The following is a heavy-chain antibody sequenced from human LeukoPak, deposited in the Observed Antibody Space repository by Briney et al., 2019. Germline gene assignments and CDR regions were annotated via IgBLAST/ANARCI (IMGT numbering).Heavy chain of an antibody. CDR1: GFTFSSYA. J-gene: IGHJ3*02. CDR3: ARDRRYGDYVLSAFDI. Sequence: QTGGSLRLSCAASGFTFSSYAMHWVRQAPGKGLEWVSYISSSSSTIYYADSVKGRFTISRDNAKNSLYLQMNSLRAEDTAVYYCARDRRYGDYVLSAFDIWGQGTMVTVSS. D-gene: IGHD4-17*01. V-gene: IGHV3-48*01. CDR2: ISSSSSTI.